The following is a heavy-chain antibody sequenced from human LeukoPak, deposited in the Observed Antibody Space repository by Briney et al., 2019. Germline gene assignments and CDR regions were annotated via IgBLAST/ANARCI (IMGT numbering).Heavy chain of an antibody. V-gene: IGHV1-18*01. CDR3: ARDEGWSYSDYFDY. J-gene: IGHJ4*02. D-gene: IGHD1-26*01. Sequence: ASVKVSCKASGYTFIRYGISWVRQDPGQGLGCMCWICAYNGNTNYAQKLQGRVTMATTTSTSTAYMELMRLRSDDTAVYYCARDEGWSYSDYFDYWGEGALVTVSS. CDR1: GYTFIRYG. CDR2: ICAYNGNT.